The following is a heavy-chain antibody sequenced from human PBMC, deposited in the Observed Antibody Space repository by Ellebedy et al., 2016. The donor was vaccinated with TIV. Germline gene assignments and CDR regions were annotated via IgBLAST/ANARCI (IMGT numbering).Heavy chain of an antibody. CDR3: GRAIGSGSCY. D-gene: IGHD3-10*01. V-gene: IGHV3-7*01. Sequence: GESLKISCAASGFSLSSYLMHWVRQAPGKGLEWVANIKQDGSEKYYVDSVKGRFTISRDNAKNSLYLQMNSLRAEDTAVYFCGRAIGSGSCYWGQGTLVTASS. CDR2: IKQDGSEK. CDR1: GFSLSSYL. J-gene: IGHJ4*02.